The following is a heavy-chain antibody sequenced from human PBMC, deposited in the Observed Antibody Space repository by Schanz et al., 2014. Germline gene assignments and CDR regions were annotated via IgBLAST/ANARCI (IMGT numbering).Heavy chain of an antibody. CDR3: AKSDDTSGYSGFDS. D-gene: IGHD3-22*01. J-gene: IGHJ4*02. CDR1: GFSFNNYG. CDR2: ISYHGSER. V-gene: IGHV3-30*18. Sequence: QVQLVESGGSVVQPGRSLRLSCAASGFSFNNYGLNWVRQAPGRGLEWVAVISYHGSERYYADSVEGRFTISRDNSKNTLYLQMNSLRTEDTAVYFCAKSDDTSGYSGFDSWGQGTLVTVSS.